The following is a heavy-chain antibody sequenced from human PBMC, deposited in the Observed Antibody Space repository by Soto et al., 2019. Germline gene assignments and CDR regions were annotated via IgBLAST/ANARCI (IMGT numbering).Heavy chain of an antibody. Sequence: ASVKVSCKASGGTFSSYSFSWVRQAPGQGLEWMGGITPIFGTVHYAQNFRGRVTITADKSTSIVHMELSSLRSEGTAVFYCAREGHTREGRGVFFSWGQGTLVTVSS. CDR3: AREGHTREGRGVFFS. J-gene: IGHJ5*02. D-gene: IGHD3-16*01. V-gene: IGHV1-69*06. CDR1: GGTFSSYS. CDR2: ITPIFGTV.